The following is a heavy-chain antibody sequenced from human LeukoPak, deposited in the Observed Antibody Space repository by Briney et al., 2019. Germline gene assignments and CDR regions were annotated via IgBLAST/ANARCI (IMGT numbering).Heavy chain of an antibody. CDR2: ISSSSSYI. CDR1: GFTFSSYS. Sequence: GGSLRLSCAASGFTFSSYSMNWVRQAPGKRLEWVSSISSSSSYIYYADSVKGRFTISRDNAKNSLYLQMNSLRAEDTAVYYCARGGDCSSTSCYQPTYYYYYYGMDVWGQGTTVTVSS. V-gene: IGHV3-21*01. D-gene: IGHD2-2*01. CDR3: ARGGDCSSTSCYQPTYYYYYYGMDV. J-gene: IGHJ6*02.